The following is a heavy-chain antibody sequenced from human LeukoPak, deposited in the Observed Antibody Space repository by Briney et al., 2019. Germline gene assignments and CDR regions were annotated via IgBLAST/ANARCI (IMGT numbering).Heavy chain of an antibody. CDR3: AKDGQYSSSSPYYFDY. D-gene: IGHD6-6*01. Sequence: GGSLRLSCAASGFTFSDYSMHWVRQAPGKGLNWVAFIRYDGNNKYYADSVKGRFTISRDNSKNTLYLQMKSLRVEDRAIYYCAKDGQYSSSSPYYFDYWGQGTLVTVSS. CDR1: GFTFSDYS. CDR2: IRYDGNNK. J-gene: IGHJ4*02. V-gene: IGHV3-30*02.